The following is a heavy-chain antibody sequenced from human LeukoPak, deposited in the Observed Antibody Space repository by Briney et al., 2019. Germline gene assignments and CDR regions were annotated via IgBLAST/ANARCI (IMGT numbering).Heavy chain of an antibody. CDR2: IYSSGTI. Sequence: SETLSLTCTVSGGSIRGYYWNWIRQSPEKGLEWIGYIYSSGTINYNPSFKPRVTMSIDTSKNQFSLKMSSVTAADTAVYYCAKSKSLGLQYSDNWGHGTLATVSP. V-gene: IGHV4-59*01. J-gene: IGHJ4*01. D-gene: IGHD1-26*01. CDR1: GGSIRGYY. CDR3: AKSKSLGLQYSDN.